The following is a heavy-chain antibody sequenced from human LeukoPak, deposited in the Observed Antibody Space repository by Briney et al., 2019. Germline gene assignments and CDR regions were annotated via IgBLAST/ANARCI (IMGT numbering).Heavy chain of an antibody. CDR3: ARDHSSSSVPDP. Sequence: GASVKVSCKASGGTFSSYAISWVRQAPGQGLEWMGGIIPIFGTANYAQKFQGGVTITADKSTSTAYMELSSLRSEDTAVYYCARDHSSSSVPDPWGQGTLVTVSS. V-gene: IGHV1-69*06. CDR2: IIPIFGTA. J-gene: IGHJ5*02. CDR1: GGTFSSYA. D-gene: IGHD6-6*01.